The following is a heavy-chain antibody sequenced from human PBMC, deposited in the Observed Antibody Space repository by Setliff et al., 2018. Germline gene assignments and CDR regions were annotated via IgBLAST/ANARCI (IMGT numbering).Heavy chain of an antibody. CDR1: GYTFAKYG. V-gene: IGHV7-4-1*02. CDR3: ARDLGYCSRTSCHGDWFDP. J-gene: IGHJ5*02. D-gene: IGHD2-2*01. CDR2: INTITGNP. Sequence: ASVKVSCKAFGYTFAKYGTSWVRQAPGQGLEWMGRINTITGNPTYAQGFTGRFVFSLDTSVSTAYLQISSLKPEDTAVYYCARDLGYCSRTSCHGDWFDPWGQGTLVTVSS.